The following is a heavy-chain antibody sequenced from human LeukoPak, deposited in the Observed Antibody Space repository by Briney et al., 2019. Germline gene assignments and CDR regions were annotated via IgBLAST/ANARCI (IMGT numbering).Heavy chain of an antibody. CDR3: AKADYDFWSGYSWGGYYYYMDV. Sequence: PGGSLRLSCGASGFTFSTYAMNWVRQAPGKGLEWVSVISVSGLGTYYGDSVKGRFTISRDNSKNTLYLQMNSLRAEDTAVYYCAKADYDFWSGYSWGGYYYYMDVWGKGTTVTVSS. V-gene: IGHV3-23*01. CDR2: ISVSGLGT. J-gene: IGHJ6*03. D-gene: IGHD3-3*01. CDR1: GFTFSTYA.